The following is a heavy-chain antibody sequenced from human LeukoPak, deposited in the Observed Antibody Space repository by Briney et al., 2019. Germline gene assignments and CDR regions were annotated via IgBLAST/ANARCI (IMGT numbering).Heavy chain of an antibody. CDR2: IYSTGTT. V-gene: IGHV4-61*02. Sequence: SETLSLTCTVSGGSISSGGYYWSWIRQPAGKGLEWIGRIYSTGTTNYNPSPTSRVTISVDTSKNQFSLKLSSVTAADTAAYYCARAHKYHYYDSSGAFDVWGQGTVVIVSS. J-gene: IGHJ3*01. CDR1: GGSISSGGYY. CDR3: ARAHKYHYYDSSGAFDV. D-gene: IGHD3-22*01.